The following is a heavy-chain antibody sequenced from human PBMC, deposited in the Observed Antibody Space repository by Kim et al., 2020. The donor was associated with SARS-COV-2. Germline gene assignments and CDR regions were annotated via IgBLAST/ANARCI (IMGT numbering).Heavy chain of an antibody. CDR3: ARDRFGEGYYYGMDV. D-gene: IGHD3-10*01. CDR1: GYTFTSYY. J-gene: IGHJ6*02. CDR2: INPSGGST. V-gene: IGHV1-46*01. Sequence: ASVKVSCKASGYTFTSYYMHWVRQAPGQGLEWMGIINPSGGSTSYAQKFQGRLTMTRDTSTSTVYMELSSLRSEDTAVYYCARDRFGEGYYYGMDVWCQGTTVTVSS.